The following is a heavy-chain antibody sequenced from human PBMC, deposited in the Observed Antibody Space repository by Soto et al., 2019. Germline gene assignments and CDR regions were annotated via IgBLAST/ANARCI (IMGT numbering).Heavy chain of an antibody. CDR3: ARSTDYGDYETGFDY. V-gene: IGHV3-33*08. CDR2: IWYDGSNK. CDR1: GFTFSDHS. Sequence: GGSLRLSCAASGFTFSDHSVSWIRQAPGKGLEWVAVIWYDGSNKYYADSVKGRFTISRDNAKNSLYLQMNSLRTEDTAVYYCARSTDYGDYETGFDYWGQGTLVTVS. D-gene: IGHD4-17*01. J-gene: IGHJ4*02.